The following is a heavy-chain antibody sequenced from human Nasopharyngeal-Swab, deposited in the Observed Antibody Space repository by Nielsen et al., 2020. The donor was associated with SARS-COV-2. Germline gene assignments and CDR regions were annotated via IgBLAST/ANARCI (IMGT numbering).Heavy chain of an antibody. J-gene: IGHJ5*02. CDR3: ATSPAFSRRFDP. CDR1: GGSISSGDYY. D-gene: IGHD3-16*01. CDR2: IYYSGST. V-gene: IGHV4-31*03. Sequence: SETLSLTCTVSGGSISSGDYYWSWIRQPPGKGLEWIGYIYYSGSTYYNPSLKSRVTISVDTSKNQFSLKLSSVTAADTAVYYCATSPAFSRRFDPWGQGTLVTVSS.